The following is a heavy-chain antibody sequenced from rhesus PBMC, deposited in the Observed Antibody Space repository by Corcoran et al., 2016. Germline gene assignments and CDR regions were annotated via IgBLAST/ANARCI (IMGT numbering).Heavy chain of an antibody. CDR1: GVSISSHW. D-gene: IGHD1-44*02. CDR3: ARESGEGY. Sequence: QVQLQESGPRLVKPSETLSLTCDVSGVSISSHWWSWVRPPPGKGLEWIGETNGNSGTTYYTPSLTSRLSISKDASKNQFSLKLSSVTAADTAVYYCARESGEGYWGQGVLVTVSS. V-gene: IGHV4-80*01. J-gene: IGHJ4*01. CDR2: TNGNSGTT.